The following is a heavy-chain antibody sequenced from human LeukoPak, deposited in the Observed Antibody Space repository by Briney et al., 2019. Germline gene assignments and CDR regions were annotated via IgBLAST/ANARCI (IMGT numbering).Heavy chain of an antibody. J-gene: IGHJ6*03. CDR2: ISGDGGST. Sequence: GGXLRLSCAASGFTFDDYAMHWVRPAPGKGVEWVSLISGDGGSTYYADSVKGRFTISRDNSKNSLYLQMNSLRTEDTALYYCAKSTSNYYYYYYMDVWGKGTTVTVSS. V-gene: IGHV3-43*02. CDR3: AKSTSNYYYYYYMDV. CDR1: GFTFDDYA.